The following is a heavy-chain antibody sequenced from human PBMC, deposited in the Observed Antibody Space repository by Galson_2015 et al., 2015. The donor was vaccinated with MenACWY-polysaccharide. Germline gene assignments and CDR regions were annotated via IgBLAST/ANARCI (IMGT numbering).Heavy chain of an antibody. V-gene: IGHV2-70*11. CDR3: ARAMVCRSFDY. D-gene: IGHD5-18*01. CDR1: GFSLSTSGVG. CDR2: IDWDDDK. J-gene: IGHJ4*02. Sequence: PALVKPTQTLTLTCTFSGFSLSTSGVGVGWVRQPPGKALEWLARIDWDDDKYYSTSLKTRLTISKDTSKNQVVLTMTNMDPVDTATYYCARAMVCRSFDYWGQGTLVTVSS.